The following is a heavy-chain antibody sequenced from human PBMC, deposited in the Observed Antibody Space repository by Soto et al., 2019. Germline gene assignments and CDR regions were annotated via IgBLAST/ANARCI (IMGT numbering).Heavy chain of an antibody. CDR3: VRFAYES. J-gene: IGHJ5*02. D-gene: IGHD3-22*01. V-gene: IGHV3-30-3*01. CDR1: GFSFSSYA. Sequence: QVQLVESGGGVVQPGRSLRLSCAASGFSFSSYAMHWVRQAPGKGLGWVAVISYEGSNTYYADSVKGRFTISRDNSKNTLYLQMNSLRAEDTAVYYCVRFAYESWGQGTLVTVSS. CDR2: ISYEGSNT.